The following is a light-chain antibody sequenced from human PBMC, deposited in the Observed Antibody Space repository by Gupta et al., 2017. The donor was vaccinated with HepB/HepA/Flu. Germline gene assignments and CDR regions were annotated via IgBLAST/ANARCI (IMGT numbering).Light chain of an antibody. Sequence: QSALTQPASVSGSPGQSITISCTGIHSDASWYQQHPGKAPKLLIYDVSKRPARISHRFSGSKSGNTASLTISDLQAEDEADYYCSSYISSSILAVFGGGTKLTVL. CDR3: SSYISSSILAV. V-gene: IGLV2-14*03. CDR1: HSDA. CDR2: DVS. J-gene: IGLJ3*02.